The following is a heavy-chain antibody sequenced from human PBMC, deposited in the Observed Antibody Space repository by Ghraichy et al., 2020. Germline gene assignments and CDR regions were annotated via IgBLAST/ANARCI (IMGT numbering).Heavy chain of an antibody. V-gene: IGHV3-33*01. J-gene: IGHJ6*02. CDR2: IWYDGSNK. D-gene: IGHD3-3*01. CDR3: ARGGERDFWSGYYTGGYYYYGMDV. CDR1: GFTFSSYG. Sequence: GGSLRLSCAASGFTFSSYGMHWVRQAPGKGLEWVAVIWYDGSNKYYADSVKGRFTISRDNSKNTLYLQMNSLRAEDTAVYYCARGGERDFWSGYYTGGYYYYGMDVWGQGTTVTVSS.